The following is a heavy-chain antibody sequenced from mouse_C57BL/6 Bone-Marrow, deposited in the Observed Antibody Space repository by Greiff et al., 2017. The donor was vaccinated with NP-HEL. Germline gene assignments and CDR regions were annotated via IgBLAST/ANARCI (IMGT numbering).Heavy chain of an antibody. Sequence: EVQVVESGGGLVQPGGSMKLSCAASGFTFSDAWMDWVRQSPEKGLEWVAEIRNKANNHATYYAESVKGRFTISRDDSKSSVYLQMNSLRAEDTGIYYCTGWLLLAWFAYWGQGTLVTVSA. CDR1: GFTFSDAW. CDR3: TGWLLLAWFAY. CDR2: IRNKANNHAT. V-gene: IGHV6-6*01. J-gene: IGHJ3*01. D-gene: IGHD2-3*01.